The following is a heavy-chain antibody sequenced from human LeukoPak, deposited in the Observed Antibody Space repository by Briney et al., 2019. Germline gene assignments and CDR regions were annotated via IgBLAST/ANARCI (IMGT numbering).Heavy chain of an antibody. CDR1: GGSISSYY. J-gene: IGHJ5*02. V-gene: IGHV4-59*01. Sequence: SETVSLTCSVSGGSISSYYWSWIRQPPGKGLEWIGYIYYSGSTNYNPSLKSRVTISVDTSKNQFSRKLSSVTAADTAVYYCARGSGGYNWFDPWGQGTLVTVSS. CDR3: ARGSGGYNWFDP. CDR2: IYYSGST. D-gene: IGHD3-16*01.